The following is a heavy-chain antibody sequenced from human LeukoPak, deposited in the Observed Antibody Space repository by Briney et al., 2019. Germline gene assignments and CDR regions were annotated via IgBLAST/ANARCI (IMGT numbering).Heavy chain of an antibody. CDR3: ATYSSSNAREFQY. CDR2: ISYDGSNK. Sequence: GGSLRLSCAASGFTFSSYAMHWVRQAPGKGLEWVAVISYDGSNKYYADSVKGRFTISRDNAKNSLYLQMNSLRAEDTAVYYCATYSSSNAREFQYWGQGTLVTVSS. J-gene: IGHJ1*01. CDR1: GFTFSSYA. V-gene: IGHV3-30-3*01. D-gene: IGHD2-2*01.